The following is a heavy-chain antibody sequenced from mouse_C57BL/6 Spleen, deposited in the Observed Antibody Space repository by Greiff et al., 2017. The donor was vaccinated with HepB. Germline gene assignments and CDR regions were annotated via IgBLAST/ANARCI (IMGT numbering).Heavy chain of an antibody. J-gene: IGHJ1*03. CDR2: IDPSDSET. V-gene: IGHV1-52*01. CDR3: ARGGYGSSYWYFDV. CDR1: GYTFTSYW. Sequence: VKLQQPGAELVRPGSSVKLSCKASGYTFTSYWMHWVKQRPIQGLEWIGNIDPSDSETHYNQKFKDKATLTVDKSSSTAYMQLSSLTSEDSAVYYCARGGYGSSYWYFDVWGTGTTVTVSS. D-gene: IGHD1-1*01.